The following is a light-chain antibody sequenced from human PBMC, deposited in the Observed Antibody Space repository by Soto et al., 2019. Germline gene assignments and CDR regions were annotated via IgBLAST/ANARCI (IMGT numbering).Light chain of an antibody. CDR2: GAS. CDR1: QSVSSSY. V-gene: IGKV3-20*01. J-gene: IGKJ1*01. CDR3: QQYGGSLTWT. Sequence: EIVLTQSPGTLSLSPGERATLSCRASQSVSSSYLAWYQQKPGQAPRLLIYGASSRATGIPDRFSGSGSGKDFPLTISRLEPEEFAVYYCQQYGGSLTWTFGQGTKVEIK.